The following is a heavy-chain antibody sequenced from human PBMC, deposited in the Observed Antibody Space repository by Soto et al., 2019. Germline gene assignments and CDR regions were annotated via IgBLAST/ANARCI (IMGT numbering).Heavy chain of an antibody. V-gene: IGHV3-30*18. CDR1: GFTFSSYA. J-gene: IGHJ4*02. CDR2: ISYDGSNK. D-gene: IGHD1-26*01. CDR3: AKARPPWELLEYYFDC. Sequence: QVQLVESGGGVVQPGRSLRLSCAASGFTFSSYAMHWVRQAPGQGLEWVAVISYDGSNKYYADSVKGRFTISRDKSKNTLYLQINSLRAEDTAVYYCAKARPPWELLEYYFDCWGQGTLVTVSS.